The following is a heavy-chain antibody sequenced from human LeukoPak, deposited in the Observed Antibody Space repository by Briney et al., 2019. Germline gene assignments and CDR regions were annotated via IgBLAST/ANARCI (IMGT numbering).Heavy chain of an antibody. V-gene: IGHV1-69*05. CDR2: IIPIFGTA. J-gene: IGHJ6*03. D-gene: IGHD5-24*01. Sequence: GSSVKVSCKASGGTFSSYAISWVRQAPGQGLEWMGRIIPIFGTANYAQKFQGRVTITTDESTSTAYMELSSLRSEDTAAYYCAGPSVEMATITPNYYYYYMDVWGKGTTVTVSS. CDR3: AGPSVEMATITPNYYYYYMDV. CDR1: GGTFSSYA.